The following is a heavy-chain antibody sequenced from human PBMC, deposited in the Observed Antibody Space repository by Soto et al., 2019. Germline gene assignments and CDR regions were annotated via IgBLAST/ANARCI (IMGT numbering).Heavy chain of an antibody. V-gene: IGHV4-31*03. CDR1: GGSISSGGYY. J-gene: IGHJ5*02. Sequence: QVQLQESGPGLVKPSQTLSLTCTVSGGSISSGGYYWSWIRQQPGKGLEWIGHIYYIGRTYYNPSLKSRVAISVDTSKSQFSVKLNSVTAADTAVYYCARSSYYDSSGYMYKLIDPCGQGTLVTVSS. CDR3: ARSSYYDSSGYMYKLIDP. CDR2: IYYIGRT. D-gene: IGHD3-22*01.